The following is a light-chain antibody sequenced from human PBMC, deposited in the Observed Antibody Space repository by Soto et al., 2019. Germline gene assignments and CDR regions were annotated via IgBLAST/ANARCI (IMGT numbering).Light chain of an antibody. Sequence: ALTQPTSVSGSPGQSITISCTGNHNDIGTYDFVSWYQQHPGRAPRLLIHGVTTRPSGISDRFSASKSGLTASLTISGLQPEDEADYYCSSFTSNRIYVFGPGTKVTVL. V-gene: IGLV2-14*03. J-gene: IGLJ1*01. CDR2: GVT. CDR3: SSFTSNRIYV. CDR1: HNDIGTYDF.